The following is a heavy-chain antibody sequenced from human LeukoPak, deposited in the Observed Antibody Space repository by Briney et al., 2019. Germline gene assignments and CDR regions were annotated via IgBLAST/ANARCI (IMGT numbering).Heavy chain of an antibody. J-gene: IGHJ6*02. V-gene: IGHV3-30*18. CDR1: GFTFSGYG. CDR2: TSYDGSNK. CDR3: AKDGTGDTAMAVYYYYGMDV. Sequence: PGGSLRLSCAASGFTFSGYGMHWVRQAPGKGLEWVALTSYDGSNKYYADSVKGRFTISRDNSKNTLYLQMNTLRAEDTAVYYCAKDGTGDTAMAVYYYYGMDVWGQGTTVTVSS. D-gene: IGHD5-18*01.